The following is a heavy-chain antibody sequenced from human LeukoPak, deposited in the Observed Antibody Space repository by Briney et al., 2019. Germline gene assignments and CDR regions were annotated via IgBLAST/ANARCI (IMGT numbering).Heavy chain of an antibody. CDR3: ARARYVNSFYAFDI. CDR1: GGSISSYY. V-gene: IGHV4-59*01. D-gene: IGHD3-9*01. Sequence: RPSETLSLTCTVSGGSISSYYWNWIRQPPGKGPEWIGYIFYSGVTNYNPSLKSRVTISVDTSKKQFSLKLTSVTAADTAVYYCARARYVNSFYAFDIWGQGTLVTVSS. CDR2: IFYSGVT. J-gene: IGHJ3*02.